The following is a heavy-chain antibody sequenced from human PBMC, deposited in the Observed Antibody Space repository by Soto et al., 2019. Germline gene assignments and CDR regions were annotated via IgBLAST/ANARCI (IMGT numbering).Heavy chain of an antibody. V-gene: IGHV4-39*07. CDR3: ARGSYYYDSSGYYHY. D-gene: IGHD3-22*01. CDR1: GCSITSINYY. CDR2: IYYSGRPS. Sequence: SETLSLTCPVSGCSITSINYYWGWISQSPGKGLEWIGSIYYSGRPSYYNPSLKSRVTISVDTSKNQFSLKLSSVTAADTAVYYCARGSYYYDSSGYYHYWGQGTLVTVS. J-gene: IGHJ4*02.